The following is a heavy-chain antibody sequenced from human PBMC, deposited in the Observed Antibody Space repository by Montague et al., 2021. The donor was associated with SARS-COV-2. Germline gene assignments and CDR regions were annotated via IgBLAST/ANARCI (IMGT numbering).Heavy chain of an antibody. CDR3: ARQRKATVVTDLLFDY. J-gene: IGHJ4*02. CDR1: GGSISSYY. CDR2: IYYSGST. V-gene: IGHV4-59*08. Sequence: SETLSLTCTVSGGSISSYYWSWIRQPPGQGLQRIGIIYYSGSTNYNPSLNSRVTISVDTSKNQFSLKLSSVTAADTAVYYCARQRKATVVTDLLFDYWGQGTMVTVSS. D-gene: IGHD4-23*01.